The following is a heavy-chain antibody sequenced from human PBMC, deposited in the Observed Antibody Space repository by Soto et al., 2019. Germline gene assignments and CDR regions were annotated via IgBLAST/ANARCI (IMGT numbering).Heavy chain of an antibody. V-gene: IGHV4-39*01. Sequence: SETLSLTCTVSGGSISSSSYYWGWIRQPPGKGLEWIGSIYYSGSTYYNPSLKSRVTISVDTSKNQFSLKLSSVTAADTAVYYCARQVPPEGCWFDPWGQGTLVTVSS. J-gene: IGHJ5*02. CDR1: GGSISSSSYY. CDR2: IYYSGST. CDR3: ARQVPPEGCWFDP.